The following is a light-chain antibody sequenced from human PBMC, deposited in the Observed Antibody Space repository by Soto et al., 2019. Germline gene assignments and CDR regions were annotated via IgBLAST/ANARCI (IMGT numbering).Light chain of an antibody. V-gene: IGKV3-20*01. Sequence: EIVLTQSPGTLSLSPGERATLSCSSSQSVGSTSLAWYQQKPGQAPRLLIYAASSRANGIPDRFSGSGSGTDFTLTISRLEPEDFAVYYCQQYGSSPRTFGQGTMVEIK. CDR3: QQYGSSPRT. CDR2: AAS. J-gene: IGKJ1*01. CDR1: QSVGSTS.